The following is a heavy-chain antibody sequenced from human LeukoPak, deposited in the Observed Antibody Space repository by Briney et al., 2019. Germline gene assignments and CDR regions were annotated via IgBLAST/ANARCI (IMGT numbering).Heavy chain of an antibody. D-gene: IGHD6-6*01. CDR2: ISAYNGNT. V-gene: IGHV1-18*01. J-gene: IGHJ5*02. Sequence: ASVKVSCKASGYTFTTYGISWVRQAPGQGLEWMGWISAYNGNTNYAQKLQGRGTMTTDASTSTAYMQLRSLRSDDTAVYYCARDLIAVRPGWFDPWGQGTLVTVSS. CDR3: ARDLIAVRPGWFDP. CDR1: GYTFTTYG.